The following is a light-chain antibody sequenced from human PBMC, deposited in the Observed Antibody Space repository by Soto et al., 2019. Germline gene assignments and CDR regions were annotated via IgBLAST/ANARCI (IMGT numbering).Light chain of an antibody. Sequence: QSVLTQPASVSGSPGQSITISCTGTSSDIGSYDLVSWYQQHPGTAPKLIIYEVTKRPSGVSTRFSGSKSGNTASLPISGLQAVDEADYYCCSFADFTYVFGTGTKLTVL. CDR2: EVT. CDR1: SSDIGSYDL. CDR3: CSFADFTYV. V-gene: IGLV2-23*02. J-gene: IGLJ1*01.